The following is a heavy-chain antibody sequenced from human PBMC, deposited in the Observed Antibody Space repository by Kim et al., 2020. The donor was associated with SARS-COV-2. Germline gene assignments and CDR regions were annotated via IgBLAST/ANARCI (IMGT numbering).Heavy chain of an antibody. CDR3: ARVSVVGLYTIGGAFDI. CDR1: GGTFSSYA. V-gene: IGHV1-69*13. D-gene: IGHD2-15*01. Sequence: SVKVSCKASGGTFSSYAISWVRQAPGQGLEWMGGIIPIFGTANYAQKFQGRVTITADESTSTAYMELSSLRSEDTAVYYCARVSVVGLYTIGGAFDIWGQGTMVTVSS. J-gene: IGHJ3*02. CDR2: IIPIFGTA.